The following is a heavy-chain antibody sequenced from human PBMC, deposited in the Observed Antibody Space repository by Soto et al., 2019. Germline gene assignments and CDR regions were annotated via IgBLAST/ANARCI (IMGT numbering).Heavy chain of an antibody. J-gene: IGHJ3*02. V-gene: IGHV4-34*01. Sequence: SETLSLTCAFYGGSFSGYYWSWIRQPPGKGLEWIGEINHSGSTNYNPSLKSRVTISVDTSKNQFSLKLSSVTAADTAVYYCARVTEYCSGGSCYSIHDAFDIWGQGTMVTVSS. CDR3: ARVTEYCSGGSCYSIHDAFDI. D-gene: IGHD2-15*01. CDR1: GGSFSGYY. CDR2: INHSGST.